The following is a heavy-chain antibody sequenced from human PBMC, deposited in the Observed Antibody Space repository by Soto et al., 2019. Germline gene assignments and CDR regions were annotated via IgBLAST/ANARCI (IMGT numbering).Heavy chain of an antibody. Sequence: GGSLRLSCAASGFTFSRYWMHWVRQAPGKGLVWVSRINSDGSSTTYADSVKGRFTISRDNAKNTLYLQVNSLRDEDAAVYYCVGGYSSSWGMDVWGQGTTVTVSS. V-gene: IGHV3-74*01. J-gene: IGHJ6*02. CDR2: INSDGSST. CDR1: GFTFSRYW. CDR3: VGGYSSSWGMDV. D-gene: IGHD6-13*01.